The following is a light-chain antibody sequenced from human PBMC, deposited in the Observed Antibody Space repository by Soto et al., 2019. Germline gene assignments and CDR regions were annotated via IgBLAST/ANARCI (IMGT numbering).Light chain of an antibody. CDR2: DAS. V-gene: IGKV1-33*01. J-gene: IGKJ5*01. CDR3: QQYENLPT. CDR1: QNINNC. Sequence: DIQMTQSPSSLSVSVGDRVTITCQASQNINNCLNWYQQKPGRAPKLLIYDASNLEAGVPSRFRGSGSGTDFTFTISRLQPEDIATYYCQQYENLPTFGQGTRLEIK.